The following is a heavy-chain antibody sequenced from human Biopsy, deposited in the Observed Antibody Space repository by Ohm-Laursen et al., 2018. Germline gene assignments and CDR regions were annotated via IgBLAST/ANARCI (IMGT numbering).Heavy chain of an antibody. CDR3: AREAIGYQLPCDD. J-gene: IGHJ4*02. D-gene: IGHD2-15*01. V-gene: IGHV1-18*01. CDR2: INTENGNT. Sequence: ASVKVSCKASGYTFTSYGISWVRQAPGQGLEWMGWINTENGNTIYAQNLQGRVTMTADTSTSTAYMEVTSLRSDDTAVYYCAREAIGYQLPCDDWGQGTLVTVSS. CDR1: GYTFTSYG.